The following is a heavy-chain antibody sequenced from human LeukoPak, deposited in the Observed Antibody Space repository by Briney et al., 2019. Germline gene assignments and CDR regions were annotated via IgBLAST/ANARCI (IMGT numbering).Heavy chain of an antibody. CDR3: AKDRSAYCGGDCYHDY. V-gene: IGHV3-11*04. Sequence: GGSLRLSCAVSGFTFSDSYMTWVRQAPGKGVEWVAYISGSGHDINYSESAKGRFTISRDNAKNSLYLQMSSLRAEDTAVYYCAKDRSAYCGGDCYHDYWGQGTLVTVSS. J-gene: IGHJ4*02. D-gene: IGHD2-21*02. CDR1: GFTFSDSY. CDR2: ISGSGHDI.